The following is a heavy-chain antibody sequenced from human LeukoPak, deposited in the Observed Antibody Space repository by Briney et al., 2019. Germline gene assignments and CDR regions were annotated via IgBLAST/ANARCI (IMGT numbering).Heavy chain of an antibody. J-gene: IGHJ4*02. CDR1: GYTFTGYY. Sequence: GAPVKVSCKASGYTFTGYYMHWVRQAPGQGLEWMGWINPNSGGTNYAQKFQGRVTMTRDTSISTAYMELSRLRSDDTALYYCARSPHILTGENFDYWGQGTLVTVSS. V-gene: IGHV1-2*02. D-gene: IGHD3-9*01. CDR3: ARSPHILTGENFDY. CDR2: INPNSGGT.